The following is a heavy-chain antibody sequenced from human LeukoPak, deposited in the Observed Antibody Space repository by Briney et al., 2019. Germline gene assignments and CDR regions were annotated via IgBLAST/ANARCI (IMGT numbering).Heavy chain of an antibody. CDR1: GFSFSGHW. J-gene: IGHJ4*02. D-gene: IGHD3-22*01. V-gene: IGHV3-74*01. CDR2: ISPTGSTT. Sequence: PGGSLRLSCTASGFSFSGHWMHWARQLPGKGLVWVSRISPTGSTTSYADSVKGRFTISRDNTKNTLYLQMNSLRAEDTAVYYCAKSSYYDTSGYYREYYFDYWGQGTLVTVSS. CDR3: AKSSYYDTSGYYREYYFDY.